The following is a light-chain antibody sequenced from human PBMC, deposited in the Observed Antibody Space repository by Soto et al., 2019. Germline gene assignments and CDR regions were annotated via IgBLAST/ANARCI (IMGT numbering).Light chain of an antibody. Sequence: EFVLTQSPCTLSLSPGDRATLSCRASQSLSRSSLAWYQQKPGRAPRLLIYGASSRATGIPDRFSGSGSGTDFTLTISRLEPEDFAVYYCQQYGSSPRTFGQGTKVDIK. CDR1: QSLSRSS. J-gene: IGKJ1*01. V-gene: IGKV3-20*01. CDR2: GAS. CDR3: QQYGSSPRT.